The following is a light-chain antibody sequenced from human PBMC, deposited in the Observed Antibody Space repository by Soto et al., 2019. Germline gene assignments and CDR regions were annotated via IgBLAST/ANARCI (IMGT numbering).Light chain of an antibody. Sequence: DIVMTQFPDSLAVSLGERATINCKSSQSVSYSPNSKNYLAWYQQKAGQPPKLLIYWASTRESGVPDRFSGSGSGTDFTLTISSLQAEDVAVYYCQQYYSTPYTFGQGTKLEIK. V-gene: IGKV4-1*01. CDR2: WAS. CDR3: QQYYSTPYT. J-gene: IGKJ2*01. CDR1: QSVSYSPNSKNY.